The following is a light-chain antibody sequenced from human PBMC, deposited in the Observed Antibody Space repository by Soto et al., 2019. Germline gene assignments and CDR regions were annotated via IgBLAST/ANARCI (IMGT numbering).Light chain of an antibody. V-gene: IGKV1D-12*01. Sequence: DIQMTQSPSSVSASGGDRVTITGRASHGISSWLAWYQQKPGKAPKFLIYAASSLQSGVPSKFRGSGSGTLFALIISSLQREDFANYYCQQADSLPLTFGGGTKVEI. CDR2: AAS. J-gene: IGKJ4*02. CDR1: HGISSW. CDR3: QQADSLPLT.